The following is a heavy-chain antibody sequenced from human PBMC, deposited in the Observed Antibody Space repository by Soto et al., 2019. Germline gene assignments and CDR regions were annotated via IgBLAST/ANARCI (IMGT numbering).Heavy chain of an antibody. Sequence: SETLSLTCTVSGGSISSYYWSWIRQPPGKGLEWIGYIYYSGSTNYNPSLKSRVTISVDTSKNQFSLKLSSVTAADTAVYYCARRYGGNFDYWGQGTTVTVS. CDR3: ARRYGGNFDY. J-gene: IGHJ4*02. D-gene: IGHD3-16*01. CDR1: GGSISSYY. CDR2: IYYSGST. V-gene: IGHV4-59*01.